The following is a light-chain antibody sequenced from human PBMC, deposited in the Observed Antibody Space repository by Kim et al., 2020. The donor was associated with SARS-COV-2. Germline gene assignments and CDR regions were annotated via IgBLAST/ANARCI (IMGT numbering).Light chain of an antibody. CDR3: DSRDSNDYVV. J-gene: IGLJ2*01. Sequence: VALGQTVRITCQGDSLRSYYATWYQQKPGQAPKVVIYGKDNRPSGVPDRFSGSSSGNTAYLTITGTQAGDEADYYCDSRDSNDYVVFGGGTKVTVL. V-gene: IGLV3-19*01. CDR2: GKD. CDR1: SLRSYY.